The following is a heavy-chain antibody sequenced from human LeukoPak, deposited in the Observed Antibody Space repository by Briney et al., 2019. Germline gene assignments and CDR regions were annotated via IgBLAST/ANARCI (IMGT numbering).Heavy chain of an antibody. V-gene: IGHV4-34*01. CDR1: GGAFGGYY. J-gene: IGHJ6*02. Sequence: SETLSLTCAVYGGAFGGYYWSWIRQPPGKGLEWIVEINHSGSTNYNPSLKSRVTISVDTSKNQFSLKLSSVTAADTAVYYCARGRVVVAATPEIYYYYGMDVWGQGTTVTVSS. D-gene: IGHD2-15*01. CDR3: ARGRVVVAATPEIYYYYGMDV. CDR2: INHSGST.